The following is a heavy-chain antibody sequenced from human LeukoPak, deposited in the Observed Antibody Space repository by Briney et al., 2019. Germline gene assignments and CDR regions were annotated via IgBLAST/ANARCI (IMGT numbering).Heavy chain of an antibody. Sequence: SETLSLTCTVSGGSISSYYWSWIRQPPGKGLEWIGYIYYSGSTNYNPSLKSRVTISVDTSKNQFSLKLSSVTAADTAVYYCASLADYDILTGGGWFDPWGQGTLVTVSS. CDR1: GGSISSYY. CDR3: ASLADYDILTGGGWFDP. CDR2: IYYSGST. J-gene: IGHJ5*02. V-gene: IGHV4-59*08. D-gene: IGHD3-9*01.